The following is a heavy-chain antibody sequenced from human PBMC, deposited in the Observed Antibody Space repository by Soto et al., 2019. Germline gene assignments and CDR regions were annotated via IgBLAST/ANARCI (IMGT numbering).Heavy chain of an antibody. J-gene: IGHJ2*01. V-gene: IGHV3-23*01. CDR3: AKGRRYSGYDYGWYFDL. CDR2: ISGSGGST. CDR1: GFTISSYA. Sequence: EVQLLESGGGLVQPGGSLRLSCAASGFTISSYAMSWVRQAPGKGLEWVSAISGSGGSTYYADSVKGRFTISRDNSKNTLYLQMNSLRAEDTAVYYCAKGRRYSGYDYGWYFDLWGRGTLVTVSS. D-gene: IGHD5-12*01.